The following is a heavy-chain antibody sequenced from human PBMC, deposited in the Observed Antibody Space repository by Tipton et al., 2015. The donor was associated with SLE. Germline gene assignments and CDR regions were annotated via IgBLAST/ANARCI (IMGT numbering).Heavy chain of an antibody. J-gene: IGHJ4*02. CDR1: GFTFSSYW. CDR2: IKQDGSES. Sequence: SLRLSCAVSGFTFSSYWMNWVRQTPAKGLEWVANIKQDGSESYYVDSVKGRFTISRDNSKNTLYLQMNSLRAEDTAVYYCASLLTGDGRTDWGQGTLVTVSS. D-gene: IGHD7-27*01. V-gene: IGHV3-7*01. CDR3: ASLLTGDGRTD.